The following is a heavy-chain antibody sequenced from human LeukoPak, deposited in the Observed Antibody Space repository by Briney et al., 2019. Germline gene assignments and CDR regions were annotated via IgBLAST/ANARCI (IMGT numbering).Heavy chain of an antibody. J-gene: IGHJ1*01. CDR1: GFTFRGAW. CDR2: IRSKTDGGTT. V-gene: IGHV3-15*01. D-gene: IGHD3-3*01. CDR3: AKHIYGVVSIQQ. Sequence: GGSLRLSYAASGFTFRGAWMTWVRQAPGKGLEWVGRIRSKTDGGTTDYAVSVQGRFTISRDDSKNTLYLQMSSLKTEDTAVYYCAKHIYGVVSIQQWGQGTLVTVSS.